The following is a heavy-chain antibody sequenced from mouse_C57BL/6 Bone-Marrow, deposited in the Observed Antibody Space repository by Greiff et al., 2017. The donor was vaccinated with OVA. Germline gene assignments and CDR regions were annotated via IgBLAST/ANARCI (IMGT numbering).Heavy chain of an antibody. J-gene: IGHJ4*01. CDR1: GYTFTDYE. Sequence: QVQLKQSGAELVRPGASVTLSCKASGYTFTDYEMHWVKQTPVHGLEWIGAIDPETGGTAYNQKFKGKAILTADKSSSTAYMELRSLTSEDSAVYYCTRSTMDYWGQGTSVTVSS. CDR2: IDPETGGT. V-gene: IGHV1-15*01. CDR3: TRSTMDY.